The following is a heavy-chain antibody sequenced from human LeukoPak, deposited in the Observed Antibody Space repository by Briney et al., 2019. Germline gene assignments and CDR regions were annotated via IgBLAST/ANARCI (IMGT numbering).Heavy chain of an antibody. J-gene: IGHJ5*02. D-gene: IGHD3-22*01. Sequence: LXCXASGFTFXSXXMHXVXQXXGXGXEWXAXXSYDGSNKYYADSVKGRFTISRDNSKNTLYPQMNSLRAEDTAVYYCARGGRYYDSSHNPYNWFDPWGQGTLVTVSS. CDR1: GFTFXSXX. CDR3: ARGGRYYDSSHNPYNWFDP. CDR2: XSYDGSNK. V-gene: IGHV3-30-3*01.